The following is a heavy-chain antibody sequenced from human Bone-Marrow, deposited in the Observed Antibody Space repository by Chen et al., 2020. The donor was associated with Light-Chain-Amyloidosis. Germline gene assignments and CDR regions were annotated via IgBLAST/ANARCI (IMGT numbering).Heavy chain of an antibody. D-gene: IGHD6-13*01. CDR3: ATGQLSAAGTGYYFDY. CDR1: GITFSSNG. Sequence: QVQLVEAGGGVVQLGRSLSLSWAASGITFSSNGMHWVRQAPGKGLEWVAGIWYDGSNKNYADSVKGRFTISRDNSKHTLYMQMNSLRAEDTAVYHCATGQLSAAGTGYYFDYWGQGTLVTVSS. J-gene: IGHJ4*02. CDR2: IWYDGSNK. V-gene: IGHV3-33*01.